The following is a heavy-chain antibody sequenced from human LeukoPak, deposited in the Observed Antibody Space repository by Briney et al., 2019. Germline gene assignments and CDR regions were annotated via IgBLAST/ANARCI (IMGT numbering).Heavy chain of an antibody. CDR2: ISSSSIFI. V-gene: IGHV3-21*01. CDR3: ARDQAIFGVVILFDP. Sequence: PGGSLRLSCVASGFTFSNYSMTWLRQAPGQGLEWVASISSSSIFINYADSVKGRFTISRDNAKNSLYLQMNSLRAEDTAVYYCARDQAIFGVVILFDPWGQGTLVTVSS. J-gene: IGHJ5*02. D-gene: IGHD3-3*01. CDR1: GFTFSNYS.